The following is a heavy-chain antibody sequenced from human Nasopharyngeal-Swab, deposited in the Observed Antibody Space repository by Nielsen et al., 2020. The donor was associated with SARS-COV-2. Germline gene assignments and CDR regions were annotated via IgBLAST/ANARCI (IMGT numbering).Heavy chain of an antibody. D-gene: IGHD3-9*01. CDR3: AKDGVPGDDILTGYPAY. CDR2: ISYDGSNK. Sequence: GESLKISCAASGFTFSSYGMHWVRQAPGKGLEWVAVISYDGSNKYYADSVKGRFTISRDNSENTLYLQMNSLRAEDTAVYYCAKDGVPGDDILTGYPAYWGQGTLVTVSS. CDR1: GFTFSSYG. V-gene: IGHV3-30*18. J-gene: IGHJ4*02.